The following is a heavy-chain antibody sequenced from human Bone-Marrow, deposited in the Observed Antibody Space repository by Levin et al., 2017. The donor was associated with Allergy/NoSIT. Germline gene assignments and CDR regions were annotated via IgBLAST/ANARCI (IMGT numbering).Heavy chain of an antibody. D-gene: IGHD2-15*01. V-gene: IGHV3-21*01. CDR1: GFTFTGSA. CDR3: AKGGGYGSGYYAY. CDR2: ISSGSAYK. J-gene: IGHJ4*02. Sequence: GGSLRLSCVASGFTFTGSAMNWLRQAPGKGLEWVSSISSGSAYKYYADSVKGRFTISRDNAKNSLSLHINSLRAEDTAVYYCAKGGGYGSGYYAYWGQGTLVTVAS.